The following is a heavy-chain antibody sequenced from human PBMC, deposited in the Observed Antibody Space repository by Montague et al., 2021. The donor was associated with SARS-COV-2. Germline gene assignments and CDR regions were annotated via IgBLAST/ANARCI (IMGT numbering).Heavy chain of an antibody. CDR2: ISDSGST. CDR1: GGSLNNYF. J-gene: IGHJ4*02. D-gene: IGHD3-22*01. CDR3: ARVDSSGPGEY. Sequence: SETLSLTCTDSGGSLNNYFWSWIRQPPGKGLEWVGYISDSGSTKYNPSLQSRVTISVDTARNQFSLKLLSVTAADTAFYFCARVDSSGPGEYWGQGTLVSVSS. V-gene: IGHV4-59*12.